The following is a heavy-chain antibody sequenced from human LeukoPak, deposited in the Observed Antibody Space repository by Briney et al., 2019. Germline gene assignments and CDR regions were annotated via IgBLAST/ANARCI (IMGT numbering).Heavy chain of an antibody. CDR1: GVTSSSYA. Sequence: GRSLRPSCAASGVTSSSYAMGWVSQAPRKGPEWVSAISGSGGSTYYADSVKGRFTSSRDNSKNTLYLQMNSLRAEDTAVYYCAKVPAKGYCTNGVCYFDYWGQRALVTVSS. CDR2: ISGSGGST. D-gene: IGHD2-8*01. J-gene: IGHJ4*02. CDR3: AKVPAKGYCTNGVCYFDY. V-gene: IGHV3-23*01.